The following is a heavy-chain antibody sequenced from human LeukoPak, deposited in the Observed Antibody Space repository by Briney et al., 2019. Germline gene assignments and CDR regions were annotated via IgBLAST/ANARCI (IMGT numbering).Heavy chain of an antibody. CDR2: ISTSSSYI. CDR3: ARDGDYDILTGCYSIIDY. V-gene: IGHV3-21*01. CDR1: GFTFSSYS. D-gene: IGHD3-9*01. Sequence: GGSLRLSCAASGFTFSSYSMNWVRQAPGKGLEWVSSISTSSSYIYYADSVKGRFTISRDNAKNSLYLQMNSLRAEDTAVYYCARDGDYDILTGCYSIIDYWGQGTLVTVSS. J-gene: IGHJ4*02.